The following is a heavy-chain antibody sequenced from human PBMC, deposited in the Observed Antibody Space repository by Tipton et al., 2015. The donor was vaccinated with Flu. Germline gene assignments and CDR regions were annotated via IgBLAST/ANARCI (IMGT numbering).Heavy chain of an antibody. V-gene: IGHV4-34*01. CDR1: GGSFSGYY. CDR2: INHSGTI. Sequence: LRLSCAVYGGSFSGYYWSWIRQPPGKGLEWIGEINHSGTINYNPSLKSRVTISVHTSKNQFSLRLNSVTAADTAVYYCARSLEDQLEAFDVWGQGTTVTVSS. D-gene: IGHD2-2*01. J-gene: IGHJ3*01. CDR3: ARSLEDQLEAFDV.